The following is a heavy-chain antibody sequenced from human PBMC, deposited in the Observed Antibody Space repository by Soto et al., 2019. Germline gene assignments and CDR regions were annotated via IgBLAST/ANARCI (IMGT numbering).Heavy chain of an antibody. Sequence: QVQLQQWGAGLLKPSETLSLTCAVYGGSFSGYYWSWISQPPGKGLEWIGEINHSESTNYNTSLKSRVTISVDTSKNQFSLKLSSVTAADTVVYYCASQESMTTVTARFDYWGQGTLVTVSS. CDR2: INHSEST. D-gene: IGHD4-17*01. CDR1: GGSFSGYY. CDR3: ASQESMTTVTARFDY. J-gene: IGHJ4*02. V-gene: IGHV4-34*01.